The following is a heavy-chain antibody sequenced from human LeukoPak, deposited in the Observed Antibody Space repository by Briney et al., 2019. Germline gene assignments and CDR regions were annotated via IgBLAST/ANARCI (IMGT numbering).Heavy chain of an antibody. CDR3: ARESVNAFDI. V-gene: IGHV3-74*01. J-gene: IGHJ3*02. CDR2: VNTDESRT. CDR1: GFTFSNYW. Sequence: GGSLRLSCAASGFTFSNYWMHWVRQAPGKGLVWVSRVNTDESRTNYADSVKGRFTISRDNSKNTLYLQMNSLRAEDTAVYYCARESVNAFDIWGQGTMVTVSS. D-gene: IGHD3-16*02.